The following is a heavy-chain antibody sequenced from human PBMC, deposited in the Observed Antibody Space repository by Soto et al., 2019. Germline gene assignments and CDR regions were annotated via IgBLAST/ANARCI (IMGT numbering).Heavy chain of an antibody. J-gene: IGHJ4*02. CDR1: GFTFTSSA. D-gene: IGHD5-12*01. Sequence: ASVKVSCKASGFTFTSSAVQWVRQARGQRLEWIGWIVVGSGNTNYAQKFQERVTITRDMSTSTAYMELSSLRSEDTAVYYCAAGRAKRWLHTLFFDYWGQGTLVTVSS. CDR3: AAGRAKRWLHTLFFDY. V-gene: IGHV1-58*01. CDR2: IVVGSGNT.